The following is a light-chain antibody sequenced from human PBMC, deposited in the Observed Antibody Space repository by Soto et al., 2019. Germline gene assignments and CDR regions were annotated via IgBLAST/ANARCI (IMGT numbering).Light chain of an antibody. CDR2: DAS. J-gene: IGKJ3*01. Sequence: EIELTQSPSTLSSSVGDRATISCRASQSVSSYLAWYQQRPGQAPRLLIYDASSRATGIPARFSGSGSGTEFTLTISSLEPEDFAVYYGQHRNNYLLSFGPGTKVDIK. CDR1: QSVSSY. CDR3: QHRNNYLLS. V-gene: IGKV3-11*01.